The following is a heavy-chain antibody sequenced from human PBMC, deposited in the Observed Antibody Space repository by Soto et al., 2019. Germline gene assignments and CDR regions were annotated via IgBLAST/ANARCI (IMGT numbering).Heavy chain of an antibody. J-gene: IGHJ4*02. V-gene: IGHV3-30*18. CDR3: AKDRYYDSSGTFDY. CDR1: GFTFSSYG. D-gene: IGHD3-22*01. CDR2: ISYDGSNK. Sequence: GGSLRLSCAASGFTFSSYGMHWVRQAPGKGLEWVAVISYDGSNKYYADSVKGRFTISRDNSKNTLYLQMNSLRAEDTAVYYCAKDRYYDSSGTFDYWGQGTLVTVSS.